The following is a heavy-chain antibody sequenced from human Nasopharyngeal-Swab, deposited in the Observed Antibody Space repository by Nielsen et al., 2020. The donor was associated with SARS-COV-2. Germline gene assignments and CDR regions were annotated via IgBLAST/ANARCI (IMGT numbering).Heavy chain of an antibody. CDR2: IYSGGST. D-gene: IGHD3-3*01. CDR1: GFTVSSNY. Sequence: GESLKISCAASGFTVSSNYMSWVRQAPGKGLEWVSVIYSGGSTNYADSVKGRFTISRDNSKNTLYLQMNSLRAEDTAVYYCALGSGYFRGRAEFDYWGQGTLVTVSS. J-gene: IGHJ4*02. V-gene: IGHV3-66*01. CDR3: ALGSGYFRGRAEFDY.